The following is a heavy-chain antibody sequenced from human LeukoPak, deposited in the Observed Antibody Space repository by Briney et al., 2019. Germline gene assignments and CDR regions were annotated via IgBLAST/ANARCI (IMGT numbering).Heavy chain of an antibody. J-gene: IGHJ4*02. CDR3: ARETGMIAATHYDY. CDR1: GGSISSSSYY. CDR2: ISYSGSA. V-gene: IGHV4-39*07. D-gene: IGHD2-15*01. Sequence: PSETLSLTCTVSGGSISSSSYYWGWIRQPPGKGLEWIGSISYSGSAYYNPSLKSRVTISGDTSKNQFSLKLTSVTAADTAVYYCARETGMIAATHYDYWGQGTLVTVSS.